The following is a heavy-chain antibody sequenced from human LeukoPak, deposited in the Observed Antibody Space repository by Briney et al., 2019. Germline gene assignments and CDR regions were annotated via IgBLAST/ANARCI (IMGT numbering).Heavy chain of an antibody. CDR3: ARQAPHIAAATRGNWSDP. CDR1: GYTFTSYD. D-gene: IGHD6-13*01. V-gene: IGHV1-8*01. Sequence: ASVKVSCKASGYTFTSYDINWVRQATGQGLEWMGWMNPNSGNTGYAQKFQGRVTMTRNTSISTAYMELSSLRSEDTAVYYCARQAPHIAAATRGNWSDPWGQGTLVTVSS. J-gene: IGHJ5*02. CDR2: MNPNSGNT.